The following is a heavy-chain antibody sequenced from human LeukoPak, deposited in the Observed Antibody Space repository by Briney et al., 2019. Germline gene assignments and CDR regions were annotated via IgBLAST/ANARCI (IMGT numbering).Heavy chain of an antibody. CDR3: ARRVGIAAAGTEDY. CDR2: IYYGGST. D-gene: IGHD6-13*01. CDR1: GGSISSCSYY. Sequence: PSETLSLTCTVSGGSISSCSYYWGWIRQPPGKGLEWIGSIYYGGSTYYNPSLKSRVTISVDTSKNQFSLKLSSVTAADTAVYYCARRVGIAAAGTEDYWGQGTLVTVSS. V-gene: IGHV4-39*01. J-gene: IGHJ4*02.